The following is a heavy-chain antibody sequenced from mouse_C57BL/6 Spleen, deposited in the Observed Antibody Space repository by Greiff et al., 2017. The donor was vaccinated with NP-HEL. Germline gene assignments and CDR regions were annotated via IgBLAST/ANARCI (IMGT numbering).Heavy chain of an antibody. D-gene: IGHD1-1*01. J-gene: IGHJ1*03. CDR2: IYPGDGDT. Sequence: QVQLKQSGPELVKPGASVKISCKASGYAFSSSWMNWVKQRPGKGLEWIGRIYPGDGDTNYNGKFKGKATLTADKSSSTAYMQLSSLTSEDSAVYVWARDYYGSSYGWYFDVWGTGTTVTVSS. CDR1: GYAFSSSW. V-gene: IGHV1-82*01. CDR3: ARDYYGSSYGWYFDV.